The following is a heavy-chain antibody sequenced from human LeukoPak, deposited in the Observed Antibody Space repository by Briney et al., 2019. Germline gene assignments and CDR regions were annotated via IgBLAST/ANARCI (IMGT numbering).Heavy chain of an antibody. CDR3: ARDSGERGSGSYLIAY. Sequence: ASVKVSCKASGYTFTNYAMHWVRQAPGQRPEWLGWINAANGYAKDSQELPGRVIITRDTSASTAYMELSRLRSDDTAVYYCARDSGERGSGSYLIAYWGQGTLVTVSS. CDR1: GYTFTNYA. CDR2: INAANGYA. D-gene: IGHD3-10*01. V-gene: IGHV1-3*01. J-gene: IGHJ4*02.